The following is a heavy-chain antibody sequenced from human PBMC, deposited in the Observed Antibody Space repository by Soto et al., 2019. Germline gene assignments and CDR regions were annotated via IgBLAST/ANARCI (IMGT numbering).Heavy chain of an antibody. J-gene: IGHJ3*01. D-gene: IGHD3-9*01. Sequence: SQAIPRTCAISRDTVSNTNAAWKWIRPSPSRGLEWLGRTYYKSRWYNDSAVSVKSRISLDPDTSKNQVSLQLDSVTPEDTGVYYCARALRAPIFIWPGYYPQYSTVFWG. CDR1: RDTVSNTNAA. V-gene: IGHV6-1*01. CDR3: ARALRAPIFIWPGYYPQYSTVF. CDR2: TYYKSRWYN.